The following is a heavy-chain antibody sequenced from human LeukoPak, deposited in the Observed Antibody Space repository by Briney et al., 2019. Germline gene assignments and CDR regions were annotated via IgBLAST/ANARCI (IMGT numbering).Heavy chain of an antibody. J-gene: IGHJ4*02. Sequence: PSETLSLTCTVSGGSISSGSYYWSWIRQPAGKGLEWIGRIYTSGSTNYNPSLKSRVTISVDTSKNQFSLRLSSVTAADTAVYYCARGHYSSSWYVFDYWGQGTLVTVSS. CDR2: IYTSGST. CDR3: ARGHYSSSWYVFDY. D-gene: IGHD6-13*01. V-gene: IGHV4-61*02. CDR1: GGSISSGSYY.